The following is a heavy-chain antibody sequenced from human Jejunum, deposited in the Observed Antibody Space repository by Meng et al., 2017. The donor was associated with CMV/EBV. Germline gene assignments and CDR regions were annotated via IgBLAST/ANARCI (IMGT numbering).Heavy chain of an antibody. J-gene: IGHJ4*02. CDR1: GYTFGSYG. CDR3: ASGTPGRSYCDY. CDR2: FVNYVDT. D-gene: IGHD2-15*01. Sequence: QGQLVQSGGEVKKPGASVKVYCKASGYTFGSYGICWVRQAPGQGLEWMGWFVNYVDTYPAPKFQGRVTMTTDTHTNTAFMELRSLTSDDTAVYYCASGTPGRSYCDYWGQGTLVTVSS. V-gene: IGHV1-18*01.